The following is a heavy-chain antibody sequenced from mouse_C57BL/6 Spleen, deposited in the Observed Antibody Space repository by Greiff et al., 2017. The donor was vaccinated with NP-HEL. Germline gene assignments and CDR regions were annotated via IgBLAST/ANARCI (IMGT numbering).Heavy chain of an antibody. V-gene: IGHV5-16*01. CDR3: ARDRGSNYGGGYYYAMDY. CDR1: GFTFSDYY. D-gene: IGHD2-5*01. CDR2: INYDGSST. J-gene: IGHJ4*01. Sequence: EVKVVESEGGLVQPGSSMKLSCTASGFTFSDYYMAWVRQVPEKGLEWVANINYDGSSTYYLDSLKSRFIISRDNAKNILYLQMSSLKSEDTATYYCARDRGSNYGGGYYYAMDYWGQGTSVTVSS.